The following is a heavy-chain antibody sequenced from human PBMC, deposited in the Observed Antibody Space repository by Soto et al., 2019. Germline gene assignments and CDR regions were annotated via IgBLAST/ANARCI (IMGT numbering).Heavy chain of an antibody. Sequence: PGESLKISCKGSGYSFSSYWIGWVRQMPGKGLEWMGSIYPGNSETRYSPSFQGQVTISADKSISTAYLQWNSLKASDTAIFYFAKLLYSYGPSAFYYWFGPWGQGTLVTVSS. CDR1: GYSFSSYW. V-gene: IGHV5-51*01. CDR3: AKLLYSYGPSAFYYWFGP. CDR2: IYPGNSET. D-gene: IGHD3-22*01. J-gene: IGHJ5*02.